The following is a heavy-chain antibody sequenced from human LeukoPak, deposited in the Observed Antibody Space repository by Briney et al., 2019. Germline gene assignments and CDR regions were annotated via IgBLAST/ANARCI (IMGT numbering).Heavy chain of an antibody. Sequence: SETLFLTCAVYGGSFSGYFWTWIRQPPGKGLEWIGEINDNGRTNYNPSLKSRVTISVDTSKSQFSLKLRSVTAADTAVYYCARLKEYSTSSRVGGMDVWGKGATVIVSS. D-gene: IGHD6-6*01. CDR1: GGSFSGYF. V-gene: IGHV4-34*01. CDR2: INDNGRT. CDR3: ARLKEYSTSSRVGGMDV. J-gene: IGHJ6*03.